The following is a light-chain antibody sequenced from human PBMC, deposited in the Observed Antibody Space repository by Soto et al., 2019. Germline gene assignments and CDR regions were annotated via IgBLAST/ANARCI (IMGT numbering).Light chain of an antibody. J-gene: IGKJ1*01. V-gene: IGKV1-39*01. CDR2: DAT. CDR1: QGISSY. CDR3: PLTFITLRS. Sequence: IQITLSPVSLPASVRDRVTITCRASQGISSYLNWYQQKPGKAPNLLIYDATNLQSGVPSRFSGSGSGTDFTLTISSLQPEDFATYYCPLTFITLRSFGQGTKVDI.